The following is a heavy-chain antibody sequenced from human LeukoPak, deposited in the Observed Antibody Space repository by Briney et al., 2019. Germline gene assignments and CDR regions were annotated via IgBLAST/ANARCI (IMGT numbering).Heavy chain of an antibody. V-gene: IGHV1-69*04. CDR3: ARVGYCSGGSCYSDWFDP. J-gene: IGHJ5*02. CDR2: IIPIFGIA. CDR1: GGTFISYA. D-gene: IGHD2-15*01. Sequence: SVKVSCKASGGTFISYAISWVRQAPGQGLEWMGRIIPIFGIANYAQKFQGRVTITADKSTSTAYMELGSLRSEDTAVYYCARVGYCSGGSCYSDWFDPWGQGTLVTVSS.